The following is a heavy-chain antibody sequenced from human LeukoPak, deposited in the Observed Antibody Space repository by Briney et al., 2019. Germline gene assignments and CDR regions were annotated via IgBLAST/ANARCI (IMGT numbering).Heavy chain of an antibody. CDR1: GGTFSSYA. V-gene: IGHV1-69*04. J-gene: IGHJ4*02. CDR2: IIPILGIA. Sequence: ASVKVSCKASGGTFSSYAISWVRQAPGQGLEWMGRIIPILGIANYAQKFQGRVTITADKSTSTAYMELSSLRSEDTAVYYCARASKIAAAGTTSFDYWGQGTLVTVSS. CDR3: ARASKIAAAGTTSFDY. D-gene: IGHD6-13*01.